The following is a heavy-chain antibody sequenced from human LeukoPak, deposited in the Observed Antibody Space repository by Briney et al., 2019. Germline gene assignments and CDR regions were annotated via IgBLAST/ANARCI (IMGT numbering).Heavy chain of an antibody. V-gene: IGHV3-23*01. CDR3: AKAPVTTCSGAYCYPFDY. CDR2: ISVSGNT. J-gene: IGHJ4*02. Sequence: GGSLRLSCAASGFILSSYAMSWVRQGPGKGLEWVSAISVSGNTYHADSVKGRFTISRDSSKNTLYPQMNSLRAEDAAVYYCAKAPVTTCSGAYCYPFDYWGQGTLVTVSS. CDR1: GFILSSYA. D-gene: IGHD2-15*01.